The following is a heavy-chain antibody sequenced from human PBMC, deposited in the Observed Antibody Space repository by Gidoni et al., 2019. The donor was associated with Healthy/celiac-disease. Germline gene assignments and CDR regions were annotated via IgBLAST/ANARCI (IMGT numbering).Heavy chain of an antibody. D-gene: IGHD6-13*01. V-gene: IGHV4-39*07. CDR1: GGSLSSSRYY. J-gene: IGHJ5*02. CDR3: ARDREQQLAPMRGP. Sequence: QLQLQESGRGLVKHSETLSLTGTVSGGSLSSSRYYCGWVRQPPGHGLEWIGCICYSGSTYYNPALQRRFTISVDTSKNQFSLKLSSVTAAATAVYYCARDREQQLAPMRGPWGQGTLVTVSS. CDR2: ICYSGST.